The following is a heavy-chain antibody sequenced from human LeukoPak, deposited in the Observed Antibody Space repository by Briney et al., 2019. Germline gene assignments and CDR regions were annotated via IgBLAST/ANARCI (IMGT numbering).Heavy chain of an antibody. D-gene: IGHD4-23*01. CDR1: EDTFTNYY. Sequence: ASVKFSCKASEDTFTNYYMHWVRQAPGQGLEWLGIINPNGDRTAYAQNFQGRVTMTRDASTTTFYLELSSLRSEDTAVYFCARDMSTRVTPISYAFDVWGQGTMVIVSS. V-gene: IGHV1-46*01. J-gene: IGHJ3*01. CDR3: ARDMSTRVTPISYAFDV. CDR2: INPNGDRT.